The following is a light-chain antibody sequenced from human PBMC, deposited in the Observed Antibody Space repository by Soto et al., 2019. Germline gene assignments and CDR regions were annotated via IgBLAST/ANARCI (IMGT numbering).Light chain of an antibody. CDR3: QQRSKFLWT. V-gene: IGKV3-11*01. CDR1: QSVSNY. CDR2: DTS. J-gene: IGKJ1*01. Sequence: EIVLTQSPATLSLSPGERATLSRRASQSVSNYLAWYQQKPGQAPRLLMYDTSNRAPGIPARFSGSGSGTDFTLTINSLEPEDFAVYFCQQRSKFLWTFGQGTKVEI.